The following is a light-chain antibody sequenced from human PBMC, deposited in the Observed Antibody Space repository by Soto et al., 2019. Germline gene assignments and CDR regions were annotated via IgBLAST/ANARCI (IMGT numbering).Light chain of an antibody. Sequence: DIQMTQSPSTLSASVGDRVTITCRASQTISRWLGWYQQKPGKAPKLQIYEASSLQSRIPSRLSCIRSDTEFTLTMSSLQPHGFATYYCQHSNVYPLTFGQGTKVDIK. J-gene: IGKJ1*01. CDR2: EAS. CDR1: QTISRW. CDR3: QHSNVYPLT. V-gene: IGKV1-5*03.